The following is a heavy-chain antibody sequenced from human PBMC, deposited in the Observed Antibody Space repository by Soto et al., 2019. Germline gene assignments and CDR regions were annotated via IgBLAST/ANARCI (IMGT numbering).Heavy chain of an antibody. Sequence: RGESLKISCKGSGYSFTSYWIGWVRQMPGNGLEWMGIMCPGDSDTRYSPSYQVQVTISADKSISSAYLQWSRLKASDTAMYSCARQVDPDCSSTSCIYNWFDPWGQGTLVTVSS. CDR1: GYSFTSYW. CDR2: MCPGDSDT. D-gene: IGHD2-2*01. J-gene: IGHJ5*02. V-gene: IGHV5-51*01. CDR3: ARQVDPDCSSTSCIYNWFDP.